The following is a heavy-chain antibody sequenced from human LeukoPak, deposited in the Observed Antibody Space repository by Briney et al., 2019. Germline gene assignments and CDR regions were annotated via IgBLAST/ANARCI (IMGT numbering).Heavy chain of an antibody. CDR1: GGSISSYY. CDR2: IYYSGST. J-gene: IGHJ6*02. D-gene: IGHD4-17*01. Sequence: SETLSLTCTVSGGSISSYYWSWIRQPPGKGLEWIGYIYYSGSTNYNPSLKSRATISVDTSKNQFSLKLSSVTAADTAGYHCARHGYYGDYGYYYYGMDVWGQGTTVTVSS. CDR3: ARHGYYGDYGYYYYGMDV. V-gene: IGHV4-59*08.